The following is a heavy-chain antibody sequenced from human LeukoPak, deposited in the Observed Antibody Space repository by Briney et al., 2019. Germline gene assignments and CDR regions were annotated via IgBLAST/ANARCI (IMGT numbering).Heavy chain of an antibody. J-gene: IGHJ5*02. CDR3: ARVQALNWFDP. V-gene: IGHV3-21*01. CDR1: GFTFSRYS. Sequence: GGSLRLSCAASGFTFSRYSMNWVRRAPGKGLEGVSSISSSRSYIYYADSVKGRFTISRDNAKNSLYLQMNSLRAEDTAVYYCARVQALNWFDPCGQGTLVTASS. D-gene: IGHD4-11*01. CDR2: ISSSRSYI.